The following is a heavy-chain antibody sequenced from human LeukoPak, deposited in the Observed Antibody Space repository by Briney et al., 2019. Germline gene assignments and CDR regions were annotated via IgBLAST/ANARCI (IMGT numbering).Heavy chain of an antibody. CDR3: ARGPQGYCSGGSCYDLDY. Sequence: SETLSLTCAVSGGSISSGGYSWSWIRQPPGKGLEWIGYIYHSGSTYYNPSLKSRVTISVDTSKNQFSLKLSSVTAADTAVYYCARGPQGYCSGGSCYDLDYWGQGTLVTVSS. CDR1: GGSISSGGYS. D-gene: IGHD2-15*01. V-gene: IGHV4-30-2*01. CDR2: IYHSGST. J-gene: IGHJ4*02.